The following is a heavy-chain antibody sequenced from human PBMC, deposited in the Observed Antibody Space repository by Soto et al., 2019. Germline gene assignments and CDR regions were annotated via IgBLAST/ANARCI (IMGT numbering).Heavy chain of an antibody. CDR3: ARDSYGSGSDYKTPHY. D-gene: IGHD3-10*01. CDR2: INHSGST. Sequence: SETLSLTCAVYGGSFSGYYWSWIRQPPGKGLEWIGEINHSGSTNYNPSLKSRVTISVDTSKNQFSLKLSSVTAADTAVYYCARDSYGSGSDYKTPHYWGQGTLVNVSS. V-gene: IGHV4-34*01. J-gene: IGHJ4*02. CDR1: GGSFSGYY.